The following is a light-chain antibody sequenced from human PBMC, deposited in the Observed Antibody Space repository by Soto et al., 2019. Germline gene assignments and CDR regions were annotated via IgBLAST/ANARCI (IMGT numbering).Light chain of an antibody. V-gene: IGKV3-20*01. Sequence: EIVLTQSPGTLSLSPGERATLSCRASQSITSSYLAWYQQKPDQAPRLLISGTISRATGIPDRFSGSGSGTDFTLTISRLEPEDFAVYYCQQYGSPLWTFGQGTKVEIK. CDR1: QSITSSY. CDR2: GTI. CDR3: QQYGSPLWT. J-gene: IGKJ1*01.